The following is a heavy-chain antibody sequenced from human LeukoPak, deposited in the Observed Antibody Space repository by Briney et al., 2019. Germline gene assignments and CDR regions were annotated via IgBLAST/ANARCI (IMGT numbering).Heavy chain of an antibody. V-gene: IGHV5-51*01. D-gene: IGHD3-3*01. CDR1: GYSFTSYW. CDR2: IFPGDSKT. CDR3: ARHTNLQSHAYFDY. Sequence: GESLKISCKGSGYSFTSYWIGRVRQMPGKGLEWMGIIFPGDSKTRYSPSFQGQVTISADKSITTAYLQWSSLKASDTAMYFCARHTNLQSHAYFDYWGQGTLVTVSS. J-gene: IGHJ4*02.